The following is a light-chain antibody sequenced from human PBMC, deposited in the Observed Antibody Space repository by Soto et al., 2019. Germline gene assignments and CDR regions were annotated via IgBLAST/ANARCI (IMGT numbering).Light chain of an antibody. J-gene: IGKJ1*01. CDR3: LQYQNWPRT. Sequence: EILMTQSPATLSVSPGERATLSCRASQSIHNSLAWIQQKPGQAPRLLLYDVSFRATDIPPRFSGSGSGTEFTLTISSLQSEDFAVYYCLQYQNWPRTFGQGTKVEIK. CDR2: DVS. CDR1: QSIHNS. V-gene: IGKV3-15*01.